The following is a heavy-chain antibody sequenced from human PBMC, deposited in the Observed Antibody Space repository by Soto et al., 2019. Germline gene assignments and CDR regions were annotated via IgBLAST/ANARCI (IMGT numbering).Heavy chain of an antibody. CDR2: IYYSGST. CDR3: ARGRNWFDP. Sequence: SETLSLTCTFSCGSIISSSYYWGWIRQPPGKGLEWIGSIYYSGSTYYNPSLKSRVTISVDTSKNQFSLKLSSVTAADTAVYYCARGRNWFDPWGQGTLVTVSS. J-gene: IGHJ5*02. CDR1: CGSIISSSYY. V-gene: IGHV4-39*01.